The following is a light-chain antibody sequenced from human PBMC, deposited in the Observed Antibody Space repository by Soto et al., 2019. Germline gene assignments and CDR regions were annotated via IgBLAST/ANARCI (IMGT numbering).Light chain of an antibody. V-gene: IGKV4-1*01. CDR2: WAS. Sequence: DIVMTQSPDSLAVSLGERATFNCKSSQSLLYSSNNKNYLAWYQQKPGQPPKLLIYWASTRESGVPDRFSGSGSGTDFTLTISSLQAEDVAVYFCQQYYSTPTFGGGSKVEIK. CDR1: QSLLYSSNNKNY. J-gene: IGKJ4*01. CDR3: QQYYSTPT.